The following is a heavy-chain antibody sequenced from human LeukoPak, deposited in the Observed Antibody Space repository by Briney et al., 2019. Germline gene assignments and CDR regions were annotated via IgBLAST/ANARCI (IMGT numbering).Heavy chain of an antibody. J-gene: IGHJ4*02. CDR1: GFTFSSYG. CDR3: AISAPGVEWLLSDLGY. V-gene: IGHV3-23*01. CDR2: VSGSGTGT. D-gene: IGHD3-3*01. Sequence: GGSLRLSCAASGFTFSSYGMSWVRQAPGKGLEWVSTVSGSGTGTYYADSVKGRFTTSRDNSKNTVYLRMNSLRAEDTAVYYCAISAPGVEWLLSDLGYWGQGTLVTVSS.